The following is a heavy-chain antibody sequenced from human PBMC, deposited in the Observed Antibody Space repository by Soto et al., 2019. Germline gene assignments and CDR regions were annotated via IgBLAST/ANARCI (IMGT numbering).Heavy chain of an antibody. CDR1: GFTFSSYS. Sequence: SGGSLRLSCAASGFTFSSYSMNWVRQAPGKGLEWVSSISSSSSYIYYAGSVKGRFTISRDNAKNSLYLQMNSLRAEDTAVYYCARETWTVTQHYFDYWGQGTLVTVSS. CDR2: ISSSSSYI. CDR3: ARETWTVTQHYFDY. J-gene: IGHJ4*02. V-gene: IGHV3-21*01. D-gene: IGHD4-17*01.